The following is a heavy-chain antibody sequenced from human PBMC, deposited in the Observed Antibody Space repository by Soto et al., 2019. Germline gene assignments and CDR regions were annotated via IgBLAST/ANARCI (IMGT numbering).Heavy chain of an antibody. CDR1: GASVTSRVAY. V-gene: IGHV4-31*03. CDR3: ARLKSRYYKIISYSFDY. Sequence: SETLSLTCTFSGASVTSRVAYWSWIRPHPGKGLERIGYIYYSGSANYTPSLKSRLTISLDTSQNQVSLRLSSVTAADTAVYYCARLKSRYYKIISYSFDYWGRGTLVTVS. D-gene: IGHD3-10*01. J-gene: IGHJ4*02. CDR2: IYYSGSA.